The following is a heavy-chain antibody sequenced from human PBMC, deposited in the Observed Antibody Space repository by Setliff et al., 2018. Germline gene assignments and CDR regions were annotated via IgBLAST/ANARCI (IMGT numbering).Heavy chain of an antibody. J-gene: IGHJ5*02. V-gene: IGHV4-61*08. D-gene: IGHD3-10*01. CDR1: GGSISSGGYY. CDR2: IYYSGST. CDR3: ARDVRYYYGSGSYYNDWFDP. Sequence: PSETLSLTCTVSGGSISSGGYYWSWIRRHPGKGLEWIGYIYYSGSTNYNPSLKSRVTISVDTSKNQFSLKLSSVTAADTAVYYCARDVRYYYGSGSYYNDWFDPWGQGTLVTVSS.